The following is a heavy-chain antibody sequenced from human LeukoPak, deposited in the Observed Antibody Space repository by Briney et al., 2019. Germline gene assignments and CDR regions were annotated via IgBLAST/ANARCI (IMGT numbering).Heavy chain of an antibody. J-gene: IGHJ4*02. CDR2: INPSGGST. CDR3: ARVGYYDSSGYYPILDY. Sequence: ASVKASCKASGYTFTSYCMHWVRQAPGQGLEWMGIINPSGGSTSYAQKFQGRVTMTRDTSTSTVYMELSSLRSEDTAVYYCARVGYYDSSGYYPILDYWGQGTLVTVSS. CDR1: GYTFTSYC. V-gene: IGHV1-46*01. D-gene: IGHD3-22*01.